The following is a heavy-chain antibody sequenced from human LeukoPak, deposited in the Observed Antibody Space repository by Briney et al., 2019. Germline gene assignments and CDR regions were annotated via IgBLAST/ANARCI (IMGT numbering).Heavy chain of an antibody. CDR3: ARDPDAGTADY. CDR1: GFTFSSYW. Sequence: GGSLRLSCAASGFTFSSYWMSWVRQAPGKGLEWVANINEHGSEKYYVDSVKGRFTTSRDNAKNSLYLQMNSLRVEDTAVYYCARDPDAGTADYWGQGTLVTVSS. V-gene: IGHV3-7*01. J-gene: IGHJ4*02. D-gene: IGHD6-13*01. CDR2: INEHGSEK.